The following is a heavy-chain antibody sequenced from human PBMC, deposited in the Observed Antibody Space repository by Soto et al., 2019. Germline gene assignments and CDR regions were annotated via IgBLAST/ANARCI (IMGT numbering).Heavy chain of an antibody. CDR3: GRVTHYYYASRDYYSNRYYYNGMDV. Sequence: SETLSLTCAVYGGSFSGYYWSWIRQPPGKGLEWIGEINHSGSTNYNPSLKSRVTISLDTSKNQFSMKLSSVTATDTAAYYWGRVTHYYYASRDYYSNRYYYNGMDVWGQGTTVTVSS. V-gene: IGHV4-34*01. CDR1: GGSFSGYY. D-gene: IGHD3-22*01. J-gene: IGHJ6*02. CDR2: INHSGST.